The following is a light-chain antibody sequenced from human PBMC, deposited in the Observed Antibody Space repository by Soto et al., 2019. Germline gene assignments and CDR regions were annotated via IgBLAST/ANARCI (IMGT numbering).Light chain of an antibody. V-gene: IGKV3-20*01. Sequence: EIVLTQSPGTLSLSPGERATLSCRASQSISSSFFAWYQQKPGQAPRLLIYGASSRATGIPDRFSGSGSGTDFTLTISRLEPEDFAVYYCQQYGSSRVTFGHGTRVEIK. CDR2: GAS. CDR1: QSISSSF. CDR3: QQYGSSRVT. J-gene: IGKJ5*01.